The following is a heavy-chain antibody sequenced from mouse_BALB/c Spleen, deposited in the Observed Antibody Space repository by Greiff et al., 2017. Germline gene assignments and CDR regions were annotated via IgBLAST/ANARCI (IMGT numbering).Heavy chain of an antibody. J-gene: IGHJ2*01. CDR3: ARGTTGYFDY. D-gene: IGHD1-1*01. V-gene: IGHV5-6-3*01. CDR1: GFTFSSYG. CDR2: INSNGGST. Sequence: EVKVVESGGGLVQPGGSLKLSCAASGFTFSSYGMSWVRQTPDKRLELVATINSNGGSTYYPDSVKGRFTISRDNAKNTLYLQMSSLKSEDTAMYYCARGTTGYFDYWGQGTTLTVSS.